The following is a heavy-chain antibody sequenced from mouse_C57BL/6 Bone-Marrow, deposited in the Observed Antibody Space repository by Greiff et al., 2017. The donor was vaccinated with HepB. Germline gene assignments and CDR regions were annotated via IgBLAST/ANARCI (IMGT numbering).Heavy chain of an antibody. Sequence: VHVKQSGAELVRPGASVKLSCTASGFNIKDDYMHWVKQRPEQGLEWIGWIDPENGDTEYASKFQGKASITADTSSNTAYLELSSLTSEDTAVYYCTTYYGSRCFDYWGQGTTLTVSS. CDR3: TTYYGSRCFDY. J-gene: IGHJ2*01. CDR2: IDPENGDT. V-gene: IGHV14-4*01. D-gene: IGHD1-1*01. CDR1: GFNIKDDY.